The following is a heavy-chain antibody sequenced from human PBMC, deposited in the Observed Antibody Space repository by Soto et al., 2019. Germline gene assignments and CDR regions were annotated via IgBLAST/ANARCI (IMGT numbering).Heavy chain of an antibody. Sequence: QVQLVQSGAEVKKPGASVKVSCKASGYTFTSYDINWVRQATGQGLEWMGWMNPNSGNTGYAQKFQGRVTMTRNTXIXXAYMELSSLRSEDTAVYYCARGPNYYDSSGYGGDYWGQGTLVTVSS. D-gene: IGHD3-22*01. V-gene: IGHV1-8*01. CDR2: MNPNSGNT. CDR1: GYTFTSYD. CDR3: ARGPNYYDSSGYGGDY. J-gene: IGHJ4*02.